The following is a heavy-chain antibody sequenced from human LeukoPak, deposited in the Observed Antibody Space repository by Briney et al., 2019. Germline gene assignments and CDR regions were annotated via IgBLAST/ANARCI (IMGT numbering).Heavy chain of an antibody. Sequence: GGSLRLSCAASGFTFSSYAMHWVRQAPGKGLEYVSAISSNGGSTYYANSVKGRFTISRDNSKNTLYLQMGSLRAEDMAVYYCARGCWGSSTSCYPYYYYMDVWGKGTTVTVSS. V-gene: IGHV3-64*01. CDR3: ARGCWGSSTSCYPYYYYMDV. CDR1: GFTFSSYA. D-gene: IGHD2-2*01. CDR2: ISSNGGST. J-gene: IGHJ6*03.